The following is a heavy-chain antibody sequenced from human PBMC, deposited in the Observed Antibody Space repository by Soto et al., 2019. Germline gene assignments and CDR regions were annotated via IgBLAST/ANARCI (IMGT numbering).Heavy chain of an antibody. CDR3: ARGVLGTFKGILNNWFDP. Sequence: SETLSLTCAVYGGSFSGYYWSWIRQPPGKGLEWIGEINHSGSTNYNPSLKSRVTISVDTSKNQFSLKLSSVTAADTAVYYCARGVLGTFKGILNNWFDPWGQGTLVTVSS. V-gene: IGHV4-34*01. J-gene: IGHJ5*02. CDR1: GGSFSGYY. CDR2: INHSGST. D-gene: IGHD1-20*01.